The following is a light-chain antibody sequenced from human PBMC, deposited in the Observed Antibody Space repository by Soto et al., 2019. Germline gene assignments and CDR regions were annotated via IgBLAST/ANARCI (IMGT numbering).Light chain of an antibody. Sequence: QSALTQPPSASGSPGQSVTISCTGTSSDIGGYNYVSWYQQHPGKAPKLIIYEVTKRPSGVPNRFSASKSANTASLTVSGLQAEDEADYYCSSYGGRNNIVFGTGTKVTGL. CDR2: EVT. V-gene: IGLV2-8*01. CDR3: SSYGGRNNIV. J-gene: IGLJ1*01. CDR1: SSDIGGYNY.